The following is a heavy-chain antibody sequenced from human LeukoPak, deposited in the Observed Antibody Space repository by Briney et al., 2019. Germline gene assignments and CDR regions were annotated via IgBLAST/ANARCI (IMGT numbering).Heavy chain of an antibody. CDR3: ARRVIMSATGVPDTWLDP. V-gene: IGHV4-31*03. CDR1: GGSISSGGYY. D-gene: IGHD2-8*02. J-gene: IGHJ5*02. Sequence: SQTLSLTCTVSGGSISSGGYYWSWIRQLPGKGLEWIGYIDYSGSTYYNPSLKSRVIMSVDTSKNQFSLKLSSVTAADTAVYYCARRVIMSATGVPDTWLDPWGQGILVTVSS. CDR2: IDYSGST.